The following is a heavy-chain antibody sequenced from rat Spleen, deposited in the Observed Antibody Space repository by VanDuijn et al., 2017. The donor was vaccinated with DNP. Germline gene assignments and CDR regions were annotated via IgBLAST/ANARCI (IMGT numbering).Heavy chain of an antibody. Sequence: QVQLKESGPGLVQPSETLSLTCTVSGFSLTSNSVSWVRQPSGKGPEWMGRMWYDGDTSYNSALKSRLTITRDTSKNQIFLEMKRLQTEDTGTYYCARDGPTGAMIAWGQGISVTVSS. CDR3: ARDGPTGAMIA. CDR2: MWYDGDT. CDR1: GFSLTSNS. V-gene: IGHV2-34*01. D-gene: IGHD1-12*01. J-gene: IGHJ4*01.